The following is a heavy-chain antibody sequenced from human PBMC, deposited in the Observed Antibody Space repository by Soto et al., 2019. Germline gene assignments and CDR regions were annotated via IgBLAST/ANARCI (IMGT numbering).Heavy chain of an antibody. CDR2: MYNGGST. V-gene: IGHV4-39*07. J-gene: IGHJ4*02. CDR3: ARWPQLEPRFDY. Sequence: PSETLSLTCTVSGDSIRSSNYYRGWIXQPPGKGLEWIGSMYNGGSTYXXPXXXXXXXXSVXTSKNQFSLKLSSVTAADTAVYYCARWPQLEPRFDYWGQGTLVTVSS. CDR1: GDSIRSSNYY. D-gene: IGHD1-1*01.